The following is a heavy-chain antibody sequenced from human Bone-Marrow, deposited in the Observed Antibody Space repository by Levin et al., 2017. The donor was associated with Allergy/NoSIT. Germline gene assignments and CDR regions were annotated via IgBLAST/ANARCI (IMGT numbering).Heavy chain of an antibody. CDR2: IIPIFGTA. J-gene: IGHJ5*02. D-gene: IGHD6-13*01. Sequence: KISCKASGGTFSSYAISWVRQAPGQGLEWIGGIIPIFGTANYAQKFQGRVTITADKSTSTAYMELSSLRSEDTAVYYCARDQAGAAAGSWFDPWGQGTLVTVSS. CDR3: ARDQAGAAAGSWFDP. CDR1: GGTFSSYA. V-gene: IGHV1-69*06.